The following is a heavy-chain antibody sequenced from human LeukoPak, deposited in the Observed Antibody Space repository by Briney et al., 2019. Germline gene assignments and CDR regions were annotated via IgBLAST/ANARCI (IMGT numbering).Heavy chain of an antibody. CDR3: ASGRTIFYYYMDV. Sequence: ASVKVSCKASGYTFTGYYIHWVRQAPGQGLEWMGWIKPNSGDTNYAQRFQGRVTMTRDTSISTVYMELSRLRFDDTAVYYCASGRTIFYYYMDVWGKGTTVTISS. D-gene: IGHD3-3*02. V-gene: IGHV1-2*02. CDR2: IKPNSGDT. J-gene: IGHJ6*03. CDR1: GYTFTGYY.